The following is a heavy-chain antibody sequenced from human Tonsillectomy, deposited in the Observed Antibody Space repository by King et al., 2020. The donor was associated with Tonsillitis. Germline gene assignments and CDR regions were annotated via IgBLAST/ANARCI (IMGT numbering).Heavy chain of an antibody. D-gene: IGHD3-10*01. CDR3: ARDMTHSDGDMYYDAFDI. Sequence: VQLVESGGGLVQPGGSLRLSCTASGITLSTFWMTWVRQAPGKGLEWVADIKRDGSQKHYVDSVEGRFTISRDNAKNSLYLQMNSLRAEDTAVYYCARDMTHSDGDMYYDAFDIWGRGTMVTVSS. CDR2: IKRDGSQK. J-gene: IGHJ3*02. V-gene: IGHV3-7*03. CDR1: GITLSTFW.